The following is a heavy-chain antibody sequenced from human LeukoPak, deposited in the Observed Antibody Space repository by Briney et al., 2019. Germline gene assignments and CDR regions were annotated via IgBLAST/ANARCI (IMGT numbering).Heavy chain of an antibody. CDR3: ARLITYDSSGYYYYFDY. V-gene: IGHV4-59*01. J-gene: IGHJ4*02. D-gene: IGHD3-22*01. CDR2: SYYSGST. CDR1: GGSYSGYY. Sequence: SETLSLTCAVYGGSYSGYYWSWIRQPPGKGLEWIGYSYYSGSTNYNPSLKSRVTISVDTSKNQFSLKLSSVTAADTAVYYCARLITYDSSGYYYYFDYWGQGTLVTVSS.